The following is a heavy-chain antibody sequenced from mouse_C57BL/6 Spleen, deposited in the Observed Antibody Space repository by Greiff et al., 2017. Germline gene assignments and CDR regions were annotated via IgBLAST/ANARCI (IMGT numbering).Heavy chain of an antibody. CDR1: GYTFTSYW. J-gene: IGHJ4*01. D-gene: IGHD2-5*01. CDR3: ARHSNYDYYAMDY. V-gene: IGHV1-50*01. Sequence: VQLQQPGAELVKPGASVKLSCKASGYTFTSYWMQWVKQRPGQGLEWIGEIDPSDSYTNYNQKFKGKATLTVDTSSSTAYMQLSSLTSEDSAVYYCARHSNYDYYAMDYWGQGTSVTVSS. CDR2: IDPSDSYT.